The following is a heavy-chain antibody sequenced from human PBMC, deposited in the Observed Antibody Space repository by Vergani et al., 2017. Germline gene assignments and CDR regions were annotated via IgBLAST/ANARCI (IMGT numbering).Heavy chain of an antibody. CDR1: GFTFSDYY. D-gene: IGHD3/OR15-3a*01. CDR3: AKDGTWAAVLGLGWYYFDY. V-gene: IGHV3-11*04. CDR2: ISSSGNTI. Sequence: VQLLESGGGLVQPGGSLRLSCAASGFTFSDYYMSWIRQAPGKGLEWVSYISSSGNTIYYADSVKGRFTLSRDNAKNSLYLQMNSLRAEDTAVYYCAKDGTWAAVLGLGWYYFDYWGQGTLVTVSS. J-gene: IGHJ4*02.